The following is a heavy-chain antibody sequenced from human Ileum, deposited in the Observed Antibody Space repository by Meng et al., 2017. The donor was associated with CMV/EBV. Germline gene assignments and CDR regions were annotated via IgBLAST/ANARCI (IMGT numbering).Heavy chain of an antibody. V-gene: IGHV3-23*01. Sequence: SCEASAFTFSSYAMSWVRQAPGKGLEWVSAISGSGGSTYYADSVKGRFTISRDNSKNTLYLQMNSLRAEDTAVYYCAKDGPPLRSGGYWGQGTLVTVSS. D-gene: IGHD6-19*01. CDR1: AFTFSSYA. CDR2: ISGSGGST. CDR3: AKDGPPLRSGGY. J-gene: IGHJ4*02.